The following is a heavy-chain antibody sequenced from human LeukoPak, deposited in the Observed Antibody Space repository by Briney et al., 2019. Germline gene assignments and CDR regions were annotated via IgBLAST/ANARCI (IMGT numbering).Heavy chain of an antibody. CDR1: GGSISSSSYY. V-gene: IGHV4-61*05. J-gene: IGHJ6*02. D-gene: IGHD2-2*01. CDR3: AARPDCSSTSCHYYYYGMDV. Sequence: SETLSLTCTVSGGSISSSSYYWGWIRQPPGKGLEWIGYIYYSGSTNYNPSLKSRVTISVDTSKNQFSLKLSSVTAADTAVYYCAARPDCSSTSCHYYYYGMDVWGQGTTVTVSS. CDR2: IYYSGST.